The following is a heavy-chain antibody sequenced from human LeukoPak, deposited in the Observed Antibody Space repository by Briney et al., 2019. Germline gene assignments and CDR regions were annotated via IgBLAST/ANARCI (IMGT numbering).Heavy chain of an antibody. CDR2: IGCKNRNT. J-gene: IGHJ4*02. Sequence: ASVKVSCKTSGYSYTNYGVSWLGQAPGQGREWMGWIGCKNRNTNYAQKIQARFTMTTDTSPATAYMELSCLRSDHTAVYYCARWGVHVPTTYCFAYWGQGSQVTVSS. CDR3: ARWGVHVPTTYCFAY. D-gene: IGHD2/OR15-2a*01. CDR1: GYSYTNYG. V-gene: IGHV1-18*04.